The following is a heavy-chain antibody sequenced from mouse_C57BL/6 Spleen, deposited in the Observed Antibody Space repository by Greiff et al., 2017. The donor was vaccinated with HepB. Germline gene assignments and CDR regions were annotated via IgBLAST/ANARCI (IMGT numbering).Heavy chain of an antibody. CDR2: INPGSGGT. D-gene: IGHD1-1*01. Sequence: QVHVKQSGAELVRPGTSVKVSCKASGYAFTNYLIEWVKQRPGQGLEWIGVINPGSGGTNYNEKFKGKATLTADKSSSTAYMQLSSLTSEDSAVYFCACYYYGSSYYFDYWGQGTTLTVSS. CDR3: ACYYYGSSYYFDY. CDR1: GYAFTNYL. J-gene: IGHJ2*01. V-gene: IGHV1-54*01.